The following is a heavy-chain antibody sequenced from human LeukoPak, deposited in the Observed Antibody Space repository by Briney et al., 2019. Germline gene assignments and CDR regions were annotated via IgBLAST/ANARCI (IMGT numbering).Heavy chain of an antibody. CDR1: GDSVSSNIAA. CDR3: TRDQDGMDV. V-gene: IGHV6-1*01. Sequence: KPSQTLSLTCAISGDSVSSNIAAWNWIRQSPSRGLEWLGRTYYRSRCYFDYAASVKTRLSINPDTSKNQFSLQLNSVTPEDTGVYYCTRDQDGMDVWGQGTTVTVSS. CDR2: TYYRSRCYF. J-gene: IGHJ6*02.